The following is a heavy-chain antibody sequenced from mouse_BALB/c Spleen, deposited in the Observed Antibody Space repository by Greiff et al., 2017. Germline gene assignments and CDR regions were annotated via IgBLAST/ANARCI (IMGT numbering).Heavy chain of an antibody. Sequence: EVQLQQSGPELVKPGASVKMSCKASGYTFTSYVMHWVKQKPGQGLEWIGYINPYNDGTKYNEKFKGKATLTSDKSSSTAYMELSSLTSEDSAVYYCARKTTVVEPYAMDYWGQGTSVTVSS. CDR3: ARKTTVVEPYAMDY. CDR1: GYTFTSYV. D-gene: IGHD1-1*01. V-gene: IGHV1-14*01. J-gene: IGHJ4*01. CDR2: INPYNDGT.